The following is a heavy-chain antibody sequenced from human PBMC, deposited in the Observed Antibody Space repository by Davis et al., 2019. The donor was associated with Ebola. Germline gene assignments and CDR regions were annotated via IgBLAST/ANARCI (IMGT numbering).Heavy chain of an antibody. D-gene: IGHD4-11*01. Sequence: AASVKVSCKASGYTFTNYGITWVRQAPGQGLEWMGWINPHNGNTNYAQNVQGRVIMTSDTATTTAYMEVGSLRSDDTAVYYCARCLGDYTTLYFYGMDVWGKGTTVTVSS. CDR3: ARCLGDYTTLYFYGMDV. J-gene: IGHJ6*04. CDR1: GYTFTNYG. V-gene: IGHV1-18*04. CDR2: INPHNGNT.